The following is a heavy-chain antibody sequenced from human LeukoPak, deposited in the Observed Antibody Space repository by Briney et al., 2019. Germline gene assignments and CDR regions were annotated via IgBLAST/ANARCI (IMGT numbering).Heavy chain of an antibody. J-gene: IGHJ4*02. D-gene: IGHD2-15*01. Sequence: SETLSLTCAVYGGSFSGYYWSWIRQPPGKGLEWIGEINHSGSTYYNPSLKSRVIISVDTSKNLFSLKLSSVTAADTAVYYCGRASSGGSFDYWGQGTQVTVSS. CDR2: INHSGST. CDR1: GGSFSGYY. CDR3: GRASSGGSFDY. V-gene: IGHV4-34*01.